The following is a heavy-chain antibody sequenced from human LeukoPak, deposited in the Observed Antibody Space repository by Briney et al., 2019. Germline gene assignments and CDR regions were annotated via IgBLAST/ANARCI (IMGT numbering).Heavy chain of an antibody. CDR3: AKVDYGDYPYYFDY. V-gene: IGHV3-23*01. CDR1: GFTFNNYA. J-gene: IGHJ4*02. CDR2: ISGSGGST. D-gene: IGHD4-17*01. Sequence: GGSLRHSCAASGFTFNNYAMTWVRQAPGKGLEWVSAISGSGGSTYYADSVKGRFTISRDNSKNTLYLQMNSLRAEDTAVYYCAKVDYGDYPYYFDYWGQGTLVTVSS.